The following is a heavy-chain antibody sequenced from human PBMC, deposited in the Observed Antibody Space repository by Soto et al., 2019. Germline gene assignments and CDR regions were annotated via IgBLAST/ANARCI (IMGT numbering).Heavy chain of an antibody. CDR3: ARDTVAGNYFDY. D-gene: IGHD6-19*01. Sequence: ASVKVSCKASGYTFTGYYMHWVRQAPGQGLEWMGWINPNSGGTNYAQKFQGRVTMTRDTSISTAYMELSRLRSDDTAVYYCARDTVAGNYFDYWGKGTLVTVSS. CDR1: GYTFTGYY. V-gene: IGHV1-2*02. J-gene: IGHJ4*02. CDR2: INPNSGGT.